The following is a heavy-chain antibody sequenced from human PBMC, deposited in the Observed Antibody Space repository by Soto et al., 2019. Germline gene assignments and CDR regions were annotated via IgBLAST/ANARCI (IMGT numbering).Heavy chain of an antibody. CDR2: INAGNGNT. J-gene: IGHJ6*02. CDR1: GYTFTNHA. Sequence: GASVKVSCKASGYTFTNHAMHWVRQAPGQRLAWMGWINAGNGNTKYSQKFQGRVTITRETSARTAYMELSSLRSEDTAVYYCARLLGGEFGVVTPYYYYYGMDVWGQGTTVTVSS. CDR3: ARLLGGEFGVVTPYYYYYGMDV. V-gene: IGHV1-3*01. D-gene: IGHD3-3*01.